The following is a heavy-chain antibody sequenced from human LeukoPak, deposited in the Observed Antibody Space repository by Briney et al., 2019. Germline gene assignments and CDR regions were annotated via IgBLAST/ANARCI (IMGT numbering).Heavy chain of an antibody. J-gene: IGHJ4*02. CDR2: ISYDGSNK. V-gene: IGHV3-30*18. CDR3: AKDRGYTPRYY. Sequence: GGSLRLSCAASGFTFSSYGMHWVRQAPGKGLVWVAVISYDGSNKYYADSVKGRFTISRDNSKNTLYLQMNSLRAEDTAVYYCAKDRGYTPRYYWGQGTLVTVSS. CDR1: GFTFSSYG. D-gene: IGHD3-10*01.